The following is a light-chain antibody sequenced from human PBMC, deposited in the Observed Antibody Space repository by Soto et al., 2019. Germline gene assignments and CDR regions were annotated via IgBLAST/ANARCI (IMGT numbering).Light chain of an antibody. CDR1: QGISNY. V-gene: IGKV1-27*01. CDR2: GAS. J-gene: IGKJ1*01. CDR3: QNYDTAPTWT. Sequence: DIPMTQSPSSLSASVGDRVTIACRASQGISNYLAWFQQKPGKVPKLLIFGASILQSGVPSRFSGSGSGTDFTLTISSLQPEDVATYYCQNYDTAPTWTFGQGTRVEIK.